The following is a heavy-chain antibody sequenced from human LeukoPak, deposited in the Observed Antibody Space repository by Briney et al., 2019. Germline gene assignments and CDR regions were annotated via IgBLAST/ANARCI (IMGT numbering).Heavy chain of an antibody. CDR1: GGTFSSYA. D-gene: IGHD6-19*01. J-gene: IGHJ4*02. V-gene: IGHV1-69*04. CDR2: IIPILGIA. CDR3: ARDGSSGRPYYFDY. Sequence: ASVKVSCKASGGTFSSYAISWVRQAPGQGLEWMGRIIPILGIANYAQKFQGRVTITADKSTSTAYMELSSLRSEDTAVYYCARDGSSGRPYYFDYWGQGTLVTVSS.